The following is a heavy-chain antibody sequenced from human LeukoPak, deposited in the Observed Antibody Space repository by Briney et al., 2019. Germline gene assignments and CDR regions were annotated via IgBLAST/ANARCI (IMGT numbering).Heavy chain of an antibody. CDR2: IYHSGCT. CDR1: GGSISSSSYY. Sequence: PLETLSLTCTVPGGSISSSSYYWGWIRQPPGKGREWIGSIYHSGCTYYNPSLKSRVTISVDTSKNQFSLTLSSVTAADTAVYYCARQGREDNWFDPWGQGTLVTVSS. CDR3: ARQGREDNWFDP. D-gene: IGHD5-24*01. V-gene: IGHV4-39*07. J-gene: IGHJ5*02.